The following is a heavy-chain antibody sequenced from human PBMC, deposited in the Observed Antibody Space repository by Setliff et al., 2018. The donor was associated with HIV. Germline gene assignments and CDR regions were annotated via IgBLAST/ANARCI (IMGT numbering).Heavy chain of an antibody. CDR2: IYSSGRT. CDR1: GGSFSGYY. CDR3: ARDEVRYYSGSESVRAGMDV. V-gene: IGHV4-34*09. Sequence: KPSETLSLTCAVYGGSFSGYYWNWIRQHPGKGLEWIGYIYSSGRTSYNPSLQSRVSISIDTSKNQFSLKLDSVIAADTAVYYCARDEVRYYSGSESVRAGMDVWGQGTAVTVSS. J-gene: IGHJ6*02. D-gene: IGHD3-10*01.